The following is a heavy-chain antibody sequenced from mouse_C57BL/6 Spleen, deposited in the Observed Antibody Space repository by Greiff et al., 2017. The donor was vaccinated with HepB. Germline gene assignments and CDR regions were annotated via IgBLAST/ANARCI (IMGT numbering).Heavy chain of an antibody. Sequence: EVQLQESGPELVKPGASVKISCKASGYSFTDYNMNWVKQSNGKSLEWIGVINPNYGTTSYNQKFKGKATLTVDQSSSTAYMQLNSLTSEDSAVYYCARSKDPRAYDAAMDYWGQGTSVTVSS. J-gene: IGHJ4*01. CDR1: GYSFTDYN. CDR2: INPNYGTT. CDR3: ARSKDPRAYDAAMDY. D-gene: IGHD2-3*01. V-gene: IGHV1-39*01.